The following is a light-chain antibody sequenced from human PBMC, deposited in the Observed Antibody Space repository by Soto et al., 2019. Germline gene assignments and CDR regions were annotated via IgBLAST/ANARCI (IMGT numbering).Light chain of an antibody. CDR3: CSYADTSTFWVV. V-gene: IGLV2-23*03. Sequence: QSALTQPASVSGSPGQSITISCSGTSSYFGGYNVVSWYQQHPGKAPKLIIYEGTKRPSGVSNRFSGSKSGNAASLTISGLQTEDEADYYCCSYADTSTFWVVFGGGTKVTVL. CDR1: SSYFGGYNV. CDR2: EGT. J-gene: IGLJ3*02.